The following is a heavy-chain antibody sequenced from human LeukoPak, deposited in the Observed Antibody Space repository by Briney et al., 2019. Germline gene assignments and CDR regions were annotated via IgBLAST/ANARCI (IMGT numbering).Heavy chain of an antibody. CDR1: GGTFSSYA. D-gene: IGHD2-15*01. V-gene: IGHV1-69*05. CDR2: IIPIFGTA. J-gene: IGHJ4*02. Sequence: GASVKVSCKASGGTFSSYAISWVRQAPGQGLEWMGRIIPIFGTANYAQKVQGRVTITTDESTSTAYMELSSLRSEDTAVYYCASHPPYCSGGSCPYYFDYWGQGTLVTVSS. CDR3: ASHPPYCSGGSCPYYFDY.